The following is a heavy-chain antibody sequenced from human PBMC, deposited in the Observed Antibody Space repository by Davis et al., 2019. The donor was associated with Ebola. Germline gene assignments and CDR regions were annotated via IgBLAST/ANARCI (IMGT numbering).Heavy chain of an antibody. J-gene: IGHJ4*02. Sequence: PGGSLRLSCAASGFTFSSYAMSWVRQAPGKGLEWVSGISAGGGSTYYTDSVKGRFTISRDNSKNTLYLQMNSLRAEDTAVYYCARVVDTAMVFDYWGQGTLVTVSS. D-gene: IGHD5-18*01. V-gene: IGHV3-23*01. CDR2: ISAGGGST. CDR1: GFTFSSYA. CDR3: ARVVDTAMVFDY.